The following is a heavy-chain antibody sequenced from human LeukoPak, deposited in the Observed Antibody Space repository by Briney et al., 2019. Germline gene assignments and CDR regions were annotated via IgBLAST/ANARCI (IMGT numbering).Heavy chain of an antibody. V-gene: IGHV3-74*01. J-gene: IGHJ4*02. CDR2: IKSDGSST. D-gene: IGHD2-15*01. CDR3: ARTFAAAHIDY. Sequence: GGSLRLSCAASGFTFSGYWMHWVRQAPGKGLVWVSRIKSDGSSTTYADSVKGRFTISRDNAKNTLYLEMNSLRAEDTAVYYCARTFAAAHIDYWGQGTLVAVSS. CDR1: GFTFSGYW.